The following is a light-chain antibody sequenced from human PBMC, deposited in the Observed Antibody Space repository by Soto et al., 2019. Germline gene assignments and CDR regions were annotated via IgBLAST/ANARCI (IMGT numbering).Light chain of an antibody. CDR2: GAS. J-gene: IGKJ1*01. CDR1: QSVSSSY. CDR3: QQYGSSPRT. V-gene: IGKV3-20*01. Sequence: EIVLTQSPGTLSLSPEERATLSCRASQSVSSSYLTWYQQKPGQAPRLLIYGASSRATGIPDRLSGSGSGTDFTLTISRLEPEDCAVYYCQQYGSSPRTFGQGTKVDI.